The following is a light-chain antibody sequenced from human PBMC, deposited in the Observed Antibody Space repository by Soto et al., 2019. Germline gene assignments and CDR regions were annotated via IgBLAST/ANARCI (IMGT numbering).Light chain of an antibody. CDR2: GPS. J-gene: IGKJ2*01. CDR3: QQYNNWPYN. CDR1: QSVSSN. Sequence: EIVMTQSPATLSVSPGERATLSFRASQSVSSNLAWYQQKPGQAPRRLIYGPSTRATGIPARFSGSRSGTEVTLTITSLQSEDFAVYYCQQYNNWPYNFGQGTKLEIK. V-gene: IGKV3-15*01.